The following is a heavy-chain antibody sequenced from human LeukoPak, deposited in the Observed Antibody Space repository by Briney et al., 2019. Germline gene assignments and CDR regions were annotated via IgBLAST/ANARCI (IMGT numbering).Heavy chain of an antibody. CDR2: IYSSGNT. Sequence: SETLSLTCSFSGDSISTYYWSWIRQSPGKGLEWIGHIYSSGNTDYNSSLKSRVTISVDTSKNQFSLKLSSVTAADTAVYYCARVACSGGSCYAGASYYFDYWGQGTLVTVSS. J-gene: IGHJ4*02. CDR3: ARVACSGGSCYAGASYYFDY. D-gene: IGHD2-15*01. V-gene: IGHV4-59*01. CDR1: GDSISTYY.